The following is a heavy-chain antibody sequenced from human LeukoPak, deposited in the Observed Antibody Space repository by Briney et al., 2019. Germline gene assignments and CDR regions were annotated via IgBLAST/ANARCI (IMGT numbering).Heavy chain of an antibody. CDR3: AKGMVRGVGDY. V-gene: IGHV3-74*01. Sequence: PGGPLRLSCVASGFIFSDYWMHWVRQVPGKGLVWVSRISADGSTITYADSVKGRFTISRDNAKNTLFLQMNSLRAEDTAVYYCAKGMVRGVGDYWGQGTLVTVSS. CDR1: GFIFSDYW. CDR2: ISADGSTI. J-gene: IGHJ4*02. D-gene: IGHD3-10*01.